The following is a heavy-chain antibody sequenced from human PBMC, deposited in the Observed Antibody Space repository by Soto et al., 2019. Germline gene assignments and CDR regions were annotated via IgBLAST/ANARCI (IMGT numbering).Heavy chain of an antibody. CDR1: GGTFSSYT. CDR3: ARTEVYYYYYMDV. J-gene: IGHJ6*03. V-gene: IGHV1-69*02. Sequence: ASVKVSCKASGGTFSSYTISWVRQAPGQGLEWMGRIIPILGIANYAQKFQGRVTITADKSTSTAYMELSSLRSEDTAVYYCARTEVYYYYYMDVWGKGTTVTVSS. CDR2: IIPILGIA.